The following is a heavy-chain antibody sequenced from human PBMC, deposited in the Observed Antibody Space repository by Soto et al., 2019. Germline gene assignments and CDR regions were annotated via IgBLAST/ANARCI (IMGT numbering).Heavy chain of an antibody. CDR3: AEKYRDILASYGLDP. CDR2: ISGSGGST. D-gene: IGHD3-16*02. CDR1: GFTFSSYA. V-gene: IGHV3-23*01. J-gene: IGHJ5*02. Sequence: PGGSLRLSCAASGFTFSSYAMSWVRQAPGKGLEWVSAISGSGGSTYYADSVKGRFTISRDNSKNTLYLQMNSLRAEDTAVYYCAEKYRDILASYGLDPRGQGTLVTVSS.